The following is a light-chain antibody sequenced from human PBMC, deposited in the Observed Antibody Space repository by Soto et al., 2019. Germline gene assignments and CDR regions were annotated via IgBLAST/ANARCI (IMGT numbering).Light chain of an antibody. Sequence: DIQMTQSPSSLSASVGDRVTITCRASQSISNYLNWYQQKPGKAPNLLIYAASTLQSGVPSRFSGSRSGTDFTVTISSLQPEDSATYYCQQTYSSPFTFGQGTRLEIK. V-gene: IGKV1-39*01. CDR2: AAS. J-gene: IGKJ5*01. CDR3: QQTYSSPFT. CDR1: QSISNY.